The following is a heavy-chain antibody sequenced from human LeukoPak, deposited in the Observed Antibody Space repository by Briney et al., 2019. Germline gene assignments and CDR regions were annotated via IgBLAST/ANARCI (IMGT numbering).Heavy chain of an antibody. CDR2: IWYDGSNK. J-gene: IGHJ4*02. Sequence: GGSLRLSCAASGFTFSSYGMHWVRQAPGKGLEWVAVIWYDGSNKYYADSVKGRFTISRDNSKNTLYLQMNSLRAEDTAVYYCARVRGNSYGSVAYFDYWGQGPLVTVSS. V-gene: IGHV3-33*01. D-gene: IGHD5-18*01. CDR3: ARVRGNSYGSVAYFDY. CDR1: GFTFSSYG.